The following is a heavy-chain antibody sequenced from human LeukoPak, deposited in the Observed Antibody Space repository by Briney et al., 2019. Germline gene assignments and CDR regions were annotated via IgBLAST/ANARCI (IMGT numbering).Heavy chain of an antibody. J-gene: IGHJ4*02. Sequence: PGGSLRLSCVASGFTFYNYAMHWVRQAPGKGLEYVSAIGGNGDTSYYADSVKGRFTISRDNSKNTVYLQLGSLRTEDMAVYYCATRQEYSYPYWGQGTLVTVSS. CDR2: IGGNGDTS. D-gene: IGHD5-18*01. CDR1: GFTFYNYA. CDR3: ATRQEYSYPY. V-gene: IGHV3-64*02.